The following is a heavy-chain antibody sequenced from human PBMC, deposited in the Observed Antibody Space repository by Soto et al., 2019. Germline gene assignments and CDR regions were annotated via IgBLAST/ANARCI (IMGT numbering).Heavy chain of an antibody. CDR2: ITGSGGAT. CDR3: AKDLQGNWNPDY. V-gene: IGHV3-23*01. Sequence: GSLRLSCAASGFTISSYAMSWVRQAPGKGLEWVSAITGSGGATYYAESVKGRFTISRDNSKNTVYLQMNSLRGEDTALYYCAKDLQGNWNPDYWGQGTLVTVSS. J-gene: IGHJ4*02. CDR1: GFTISSYA. D-gene: IGHD1-1*01.